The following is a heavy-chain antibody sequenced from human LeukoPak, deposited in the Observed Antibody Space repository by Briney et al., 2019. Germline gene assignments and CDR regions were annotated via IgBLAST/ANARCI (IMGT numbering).Heavy chain of an antibody. CDR3: ARRGYTYGWGWFDP. J-gene: IGHJ5*02. Sequence: PSETLSLTCTVSGYSISSGYYWGWIRQPPGKGLEWIGSIYYSGNTYYNPSLKSRVTISVDTSKNQFSLKLSSVTAADTAVYYCARRGYTYGWGWFDPWGQGTLVTVSS. V-gene: IGHV4-38-2*02. D-gene: IGHD5-18*01. CDR2: IYYSGNT. CDR1: GYSISSGYY.